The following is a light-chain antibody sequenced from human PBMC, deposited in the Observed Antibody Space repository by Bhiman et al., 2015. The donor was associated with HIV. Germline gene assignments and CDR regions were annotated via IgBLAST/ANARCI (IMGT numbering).Light chain of an antibody. CDR1: ALPKQF. CDR3: QTWDSSTAV. CDR2: KDT. V-gene: IGLV3-25*02. Sequence: SYELTQPPSVSVSPGQTARITCSGDALPKQFAYWYQQKPGQAPLLVIYKDTERPSGIPERFSGSNSGNTATLTISGSQAMDEAHYYCQTWDSSTAVFGTGTRVTVL. J-gene: IGLJ1*01.